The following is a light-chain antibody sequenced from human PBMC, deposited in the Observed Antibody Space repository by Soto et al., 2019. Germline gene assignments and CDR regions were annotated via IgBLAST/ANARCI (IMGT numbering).Light chain of an antibody. CDR3: SSYTSSSTLYV. CDR1: SSDVGGYNY. Sequence: QSALPQPASVAGSPGQSITISCTGTSSDVGGYNYVSWYQQHPGKAPKLMIYEVSNRPSGVSNRFSVSKSGNTASLTGSGLQAEDEADYYCSSYTSSSTLYVCGTGTKLTVL. CDR2: EVS. V-gene: IGLV2-14*01. J-gene: IGLJ1*01.